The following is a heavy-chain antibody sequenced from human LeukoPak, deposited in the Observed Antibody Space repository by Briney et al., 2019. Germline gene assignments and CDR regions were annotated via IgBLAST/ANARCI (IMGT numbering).Heavy chain of an antibody. V-gene: IGHV3-30*03. J-gene: IGHJ4*02. CDR1: GFTFSSYG. D-gene: IGHD2/OR15-2a*01. Sequence: GGSLRLSCVASGFTFSSYGMHWVRQAPGKGLEWVAVISYDGSNKYYADSVKGRFTISRDNSKNTLYLQMNSLRAEDTAVYYCVGATSDYWGQGTLVTVSS. CDR3: VGATSDY. CDR2: ISYDGSNK.